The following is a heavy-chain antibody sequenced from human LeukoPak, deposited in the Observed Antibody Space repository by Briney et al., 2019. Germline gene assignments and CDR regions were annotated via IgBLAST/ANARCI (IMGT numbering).Heavy chain of an antibody. V-gene: IGHV4-59*08. D-gene: IGHD6-19*01. J-gene: IGHJ1*01. Sequence: SETLSLTCTVSGGSMRSYYWSWIRQPPGKGLEWIGYIYYSGSTNYNPSLKSRVTISVDTSKNQFSLKLSSVTAADTAVYYCASTTIAVAGTSAYFQHWGQGTLVTVSS. CDR1: GGSMRSYY. CDR3: ASTTIAVAGTSAYFQH. CDR2: IYYSGST.